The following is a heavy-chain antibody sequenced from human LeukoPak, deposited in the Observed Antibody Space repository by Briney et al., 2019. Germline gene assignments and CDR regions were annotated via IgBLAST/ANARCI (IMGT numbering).Heavy chain of an antibody. D-gene: IGHD5-12*01. CDR1: GGSISSSNYY. CDR3: ARLAARLSWFDP. CDR2: IYYSGSI. V-gene: IGHV4-39*01. J-gene: IGHJ5*02. Sequence: SETLSLTCTVSGGSISSSNYYWGWIRQPPGKGLEWIGSIYYSGSIYYNPSLKSRVTISVDTFKNQFSLKVRSVTAADTAVYYCARLAARLSWFDPWGQGTLVTVSS.